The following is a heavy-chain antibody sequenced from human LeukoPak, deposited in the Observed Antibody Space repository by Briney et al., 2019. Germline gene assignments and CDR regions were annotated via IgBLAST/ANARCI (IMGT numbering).Heavy chain of an antibody. V-gene: IGHV3-7*01. CDR2: IKPDGGDK. CDR1: GFTFNDYW. CDR3: ARERGWELPSSFDS. D-gene: IGHD1-26*01. Sequence: GGSLRLCCAASGFTFNDYWMSWVRQAPGKGLEWVANIKPDGGDKYYVDSVKGRFTISRDNGKNSMCLQMNSLRAEDTAVYYCARERGWELPSSFDSWGQGTLVTVS. J-gene: IGHJ4*02.